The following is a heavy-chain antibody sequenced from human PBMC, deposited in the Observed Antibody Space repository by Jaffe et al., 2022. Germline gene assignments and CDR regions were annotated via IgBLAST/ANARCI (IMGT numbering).Heavy chain of an antibody. CDR3: ARVSRDYYDHPWRFDP. V-gene: IGHV4-61*02. J-gene: IGHJ5*02. Sequence: QVQLQESGPGLVKPSQTLSLTCTVSGGSISSGSYYWSWIRQPAGKGLEWIGRIYTSGSTNYNPSLKSRVTISVDTSKNQFSLKLSSVTAADTAVYYCARVSRDYYDHPWRFDPWGQGTLVTVSS. D-gene: IGHD3-3*01. CDR1: GGSISSGSYY. CDR2: IYTSGST.